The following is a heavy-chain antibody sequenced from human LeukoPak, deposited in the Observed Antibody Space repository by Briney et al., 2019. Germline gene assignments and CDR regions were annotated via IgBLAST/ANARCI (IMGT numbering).Heavy chain of an antibody. J-gene: IGHJ4*02. CDR3: AKGSSPFDY. V-gene: IGHV3-23*01. CDR1: GFTFSSYW. D-gene: IGHD6-13*01. CDR2: ISANGGGT. Sequence: PGGSLRLSCAASGFTFSSYWMSWVRQAPGKGLEWVSAISANGGGTYYADSVKGRFTISRDNSKNTLYLQMNSLRAEDTAVYYCAKGSSPFDYWGQGTLVTVSS.